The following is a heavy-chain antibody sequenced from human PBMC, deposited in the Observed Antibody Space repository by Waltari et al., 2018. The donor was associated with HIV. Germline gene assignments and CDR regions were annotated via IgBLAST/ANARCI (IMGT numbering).Heavy chain of an antibody. CDR2: TNSEGSST. J-gene: IGHJ4*02. V-gene: IGHV3-74*01. Sequence: EVQLVESGGGLVQPGGSLRLSCAASGFTFSSYWMHWVRQPPGKGLVWVSRTNSEGSSTTYADSVKGRFTISRDNAKNMLYLQMNSLTAEDTAVYYCARGAGMIEHWGQGTLVTVSS. D-gene: IGHD2-21*01. CDR3: ARGAGMIEH. CDR1: GFTFSSYW.